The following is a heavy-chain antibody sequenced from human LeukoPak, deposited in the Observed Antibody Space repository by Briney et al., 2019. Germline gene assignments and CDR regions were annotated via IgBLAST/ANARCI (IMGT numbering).Heavy chain of an antibody. Sequence: ASVKVSCKASRYTFNHHGISWVRQAPGQGLEWMGWISCFNGDTHYAQKFQGRVTMTTDTSTTTAYMELRSLRSDDTALYYCARDPTNTSGRYAYFDYWGQGTLVTVSS. V-gene: IGHV1-18*01. CDR1: RYTFNHHG. CDR2: ISCFNGDT. D-gene: IGHD6-19*01. CDR3: ARDPTNTSGRYAYFDY. J-gene: IGHJ4*02.